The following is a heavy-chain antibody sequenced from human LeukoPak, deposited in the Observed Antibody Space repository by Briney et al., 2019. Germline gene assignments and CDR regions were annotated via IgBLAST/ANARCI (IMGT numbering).Heavy chain of an antibody. Sequence: SETLSPTCTVSGGSISSGGYYWSWIRQHPGKGLEWIGYIYYSGSTYYNPSLKSRVTISVDTSKNQFSLKLSSVTAADTAVYYCARESPDYYDGLRDYWGQGTLVTVSS. CDR3: ARESPDYYDGLRDY. CDR2: IYYSGST. D-gene: IGHD3-22*01. CDR1: GGSISSGGYY. V-gene: IGHV4-31*03. J-gene: IGHJ4*02.